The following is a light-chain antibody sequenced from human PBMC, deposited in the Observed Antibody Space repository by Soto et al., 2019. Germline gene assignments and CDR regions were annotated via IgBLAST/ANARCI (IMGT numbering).Light chain of an antibody. CDR2: DVS. J-gene: IGLJ2*01. V-gene: IGLV2-14*01. CDR3: SSYTSSSTRL. Sequence: QSALTQPASVSGAPGQSITFSCTGTSNDIGGYNYVSWYQQHPGKAPILLIFDVSNRPSGVSYRFSGSKSGNTASLTISGLHAEDDADYYRSSYTSSSTRLFGGGTKLTVL. CDR1: SNDIGGYNY.